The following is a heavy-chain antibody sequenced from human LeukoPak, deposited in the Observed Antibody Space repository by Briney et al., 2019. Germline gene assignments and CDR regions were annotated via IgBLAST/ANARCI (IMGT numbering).Heavy chain of an antibody. CDR1: GGSISSYY. CDR3: ARETYSSPYYYYGMDV. J-gene: IGHJ6*02. V-gene: IGHV4-59*01. D-gene: IGHD6-13*01. Sequence: SETLSLTCTVSGGSISSYYWSWIRQPPGKGLEWIGYIYYSGSTNYNPSLKSRVTISVDTSKNQFSLKLSSVTAADTAVYYCARETYSSPYYYYGMDVWGQGTTVTVSS. CDR2: IYYSGST.